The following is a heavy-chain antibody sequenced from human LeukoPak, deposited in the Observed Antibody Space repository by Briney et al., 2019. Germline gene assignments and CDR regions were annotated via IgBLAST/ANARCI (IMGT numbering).Heavy chain of an antibody. CDR2: FDPEDGET. Sequence: ASVKVSCKVSGYTLTELSMHWVRQALGKGLEWMGGFDPEDGETIYAQKFQGRVTMTEDTSTDTAYMELSSLRSEDTAVYYCATDRVAAAGTAGEMVYWGQGTLVTVSS. V-gene: IGHV1-24*01. CDR3: ATDRVAAAGTAGEMVY. D-gene: IGHD6-13*01. CDR1: GYTLTELS. J-gene: IGHJ4*02.